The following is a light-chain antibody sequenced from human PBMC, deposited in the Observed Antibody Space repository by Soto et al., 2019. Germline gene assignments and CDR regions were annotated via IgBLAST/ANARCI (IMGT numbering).Light chain of an antibody. CDR3: QQYYSTPWT. CDR2: WAS. V-gene: IGKV4-1*01. J-gene: IGKJ1*01. CDR1: QSVLYSSNNKNY. Sequence: DIVMTQSPDSLAVSLGERATINCKSSQSVLYSSNNKNYLAWYQQKPGQPPKLLIYWASTRESWVPDRFSGSGSGTDFTLTISSRQAEDVAVYYCQQYYSTPWTFGQGTKVEIK.